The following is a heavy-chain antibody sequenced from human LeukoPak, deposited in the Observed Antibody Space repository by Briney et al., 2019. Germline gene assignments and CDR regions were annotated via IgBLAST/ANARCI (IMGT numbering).Heavy chain of an antibody. CDR2: ISSSGSTI. V-gene: IGHV3-48*03. D-gene: IGHD3-10*02. CDR1: GFTFSSYE. J-gene: IGHJ6*04. CDR3: AELGITMIGGV. Sequence: GGSLRLSCAASGFTFSSYEMNWVRQAPGKGLKWVSYISSSGSTIYYADSVKGRFTVSRDNAKNSLYLQMNSLRAEDTAVYYCAELGITMIGGVWGKGTTVTISS.